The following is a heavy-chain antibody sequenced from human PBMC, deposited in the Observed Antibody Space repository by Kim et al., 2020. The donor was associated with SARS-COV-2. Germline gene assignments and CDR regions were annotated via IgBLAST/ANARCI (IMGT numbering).Heavy chain of an antibody. CDR3: ARATARTIFGALLDNPRLDS. D-gene: IGHD3-3*01. Sequence: ASVKVSCKASGNAATTYYIHWVRQAPGQGLEWMGVITPDSGTTAYAQRFQGRVTMTSDPSTSTVYMQLRSLRSEDAGVYYCARATARTIFGALLDNPRLDSWGQGTLVTVSS. CDR1: GNAATTYY. J-gene: IGHJ5*01. CDR2: ITPDSGTT. V-gene: IGHV1-46*01.